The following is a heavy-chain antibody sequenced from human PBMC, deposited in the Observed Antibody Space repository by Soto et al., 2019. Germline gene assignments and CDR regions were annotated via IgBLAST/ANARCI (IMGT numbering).Heavy chain of an antibody. V-gene: IGHV1-18*01. Sequence: QVQLVQSGAEVKKPGASVKVSCKASGYTFTSYGISWVRQAPGQGLEWMGWISAYNGNTNYAQKLQGRVTMTTDTPASTPYMERRSLISDDTPVYYCARDHYDFLTVYYAPTSYYSGRDVGGQGTTATLSS. CDR1: GYTFTSYG. CDR3: ARDHYDFLTVYYAPTSYYSGRDV. J-gene: IGHJ6*02. D-gene: IGHD3-9*01. CDR2: ISAYNGNT.